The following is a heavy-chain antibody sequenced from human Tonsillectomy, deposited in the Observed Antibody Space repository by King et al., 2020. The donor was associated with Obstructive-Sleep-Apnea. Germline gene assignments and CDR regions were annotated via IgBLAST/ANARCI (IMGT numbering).Heavy chain of an antibody. D-gene: IGHD3-10*01. J-gene: IGHJ4*02. V-gene: IGHV3-30*18. CDR3: AKDRWDGSESGNLDY. CDR2: ISYDGSNK. CDR1: GFTFSSYG. Sequence: VQLVESGGGVVQPGRSLRLSCAASGFTFSSYGMHWVRQAPGKGLEWVAVISYDGSNKYYADSVKGRFTISRDNSKNTLYLQMNSLRAEDTAVYYCAKDRWDGSESGNLDYWGQGTLVTVSS.